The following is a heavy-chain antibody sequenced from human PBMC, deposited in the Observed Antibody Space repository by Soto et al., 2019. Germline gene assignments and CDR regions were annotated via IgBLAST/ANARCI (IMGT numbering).Heavy chain of an antibody. CDR1: GGSMSSYY. V-gene: IGHV4-59*08. CDR2: IYYSGST. Sequence: QVQLQESGPGLVKPSETLSLTCTVSGGSMSSYYWSWIRQPPGKGLEWIGCIYYSGSTNYNPSLKSRVTISVDTSKNQFSLKVSSVTDADTAVYYCARLWGYYDDFWGQGTLVTVSS. D-gene: IGHD3-22*01. CDR3: ARLWGYYDDF. J-gene: IGHJ4*02.